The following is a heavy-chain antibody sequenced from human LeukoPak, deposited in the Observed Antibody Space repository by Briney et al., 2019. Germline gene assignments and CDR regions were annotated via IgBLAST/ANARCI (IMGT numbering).Heavy chain of an antibody. CDR2: IIPIFGTA. CDR1: GGTFSSYA. D-gene: IGHD3-22*01. Sequence: SVTVSCKASGGTFSSYAISWVRQAPGQGLEWMGGIIPIFGTANYAQKFQGRVTITTDQSTSTAYMELSSLRSEDTAVYYCARSPAGSSGYYFDYWGQGTLVTVSS. V-gene: IGHV1-69*05. J-gene: IGHJ4*02. CDR3: ARSPAGSSGYYFDY.